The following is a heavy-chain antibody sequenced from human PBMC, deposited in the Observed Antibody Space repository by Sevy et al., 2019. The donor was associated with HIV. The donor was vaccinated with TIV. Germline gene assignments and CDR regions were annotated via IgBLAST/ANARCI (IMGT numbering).Heavy chain of an antibody. D-gene: IGHD3-22*01. CDR2: INSDGSST. CDR3: ARPYDSSGYYVYAFDI. V-gene: IGHV3-74*01. Sequence: GGSLRLSCAASGFAFSSYWMHWVRQTPGKGLVWVSRINSDGSSTSYADSVKGRFTISRDNAKNTLYLQMNSLRAEDTAVSYCARPYDSSGYYVYAFDIWGQGTLVSVSS. CDR1: GFAFSSYW. J-gene: IGHJ3*02.